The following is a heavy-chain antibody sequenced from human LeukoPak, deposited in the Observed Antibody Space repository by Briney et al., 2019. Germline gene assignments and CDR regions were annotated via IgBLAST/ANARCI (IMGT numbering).Heavy chain of an antibody. CDR1: GGSISSYY. CDR3: ARANDYVWGTYRFFDY. CDR2: IYTSGST. Sequence: PSETLSLTCTVSGGSISSYYWSWIRQPAGKGLEWIGRIYTSGSTNYNPSLKSRVTMSVDTSKNQFSLKLSSVTAADTAVYYCARANDYVWGTYRFFDYWGQGTLVTVSS. J-gene: IGHJ4*02. D-gene: IGHD3-16*02. V-gene: IGHV4-4*07.